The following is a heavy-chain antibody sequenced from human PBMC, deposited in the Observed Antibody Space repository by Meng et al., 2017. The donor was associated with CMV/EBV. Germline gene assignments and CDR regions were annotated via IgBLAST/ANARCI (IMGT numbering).Heavy chain of an antibody. CDR3: ARARRDIVVVPAAYYFDY. V-gene: IGHV1-8*03. J-gene: IGHJ4*02. D-gene: IGHD2-2*01. Sequence: ASVKVSCKASGYTFTSYDINWVRQATGQGLEWMGWMNPNSGNTGYAQKFQGRVTITRNTSISTAYMELSSLRSEDTAVYYWARARRDIVVVPAAYYFDYWGQGTLVTVSS. CDR2: MNPNSGNT. CDR1: GYTFTSYD.